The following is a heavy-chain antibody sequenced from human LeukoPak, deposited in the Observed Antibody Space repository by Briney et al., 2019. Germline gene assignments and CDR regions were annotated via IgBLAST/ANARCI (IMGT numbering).Heavy chain of an antibody. CDR2: INEVGTKE. CDR1: GFIFSDYW. D-gene: IGHD3-10*01. J-gene: IGHJ4*02. CDR3: ATRESSMARTH. Sequence: GGSLRLSCAASGFIFSDYWMNWFGQVPGKGLGWVANINEVGTKEDYVDSVRGRFTISRDNTKNTLYLQMNSLRAEDTALYYCATRESSMARTHWGQGTLVTVSS. V-gene: IGHV3-7*01.